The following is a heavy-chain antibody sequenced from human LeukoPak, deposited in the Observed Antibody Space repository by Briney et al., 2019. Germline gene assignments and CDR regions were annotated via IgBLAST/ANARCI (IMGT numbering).Heavy chain of an antibody. CDR2: IHYSGRI. J-gene: IGHJ4*02. Sequence: PSETLSLICTVTGDSITSYYWSWVRQTPEKGLEWIGYIHYSGRIKYNPSLKSRVTLSVDTSKNQFSLKLNSVTSADTAVYYYVSGSYLIDNWGQGTLVTVSS. CDR1: GDSITSYY. V-gene: IGHV4-59*01. D-gene: IGHD1-26*01. CDR3: VSGSYLIDN.